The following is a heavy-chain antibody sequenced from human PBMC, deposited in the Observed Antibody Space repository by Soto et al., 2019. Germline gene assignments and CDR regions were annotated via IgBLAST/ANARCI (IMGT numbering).Heavy chain of an antibody. J-gene: IGHJ4*02. V-gene: IGHV1-69*01. CDR1: GGIFSTYA. D-gene: IGHD3-10*01. Sequence: QVQLVQSGAEVKKPGSSVKVSCKASGGIFSTYAISWLRQAPGQGLEWMGGIIPLFGTPNYAQRFQGRVTITGNESTSTAYMELSRMISEVTAVYYCARDRHKYVSGNYYTRIDFWGQGTLVTVSS. CDR2: IIPLFGTP. CDR3: ARDRHKYVSGNYYTRIDF.